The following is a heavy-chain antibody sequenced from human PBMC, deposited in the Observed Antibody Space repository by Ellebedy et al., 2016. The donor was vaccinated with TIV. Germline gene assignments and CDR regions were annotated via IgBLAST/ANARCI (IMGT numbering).Heavy chain of an antibody. CDR1: GFTVSDWY. V-gene: IGHV3-11*06. D-gene: IGHD1/OR15-1a*01. J-gene: IGHJ4*02. CDR2: ISGGSTDT. CDR3: ATGEQIRQPDY. Sequence: GESLKISCVASGFTVSDWYMGWLRQAPGKGLEWLSYISGGSTDTNYADSVRGRFTISRDNAMNSLFLQMNSLRAEDTAVYYCATGEQIRQPDYWGQGTLVTVSS.